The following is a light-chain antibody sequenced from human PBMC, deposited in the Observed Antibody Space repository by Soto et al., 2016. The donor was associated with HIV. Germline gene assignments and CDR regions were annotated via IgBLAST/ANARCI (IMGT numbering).Light chain of an antibody. CDR2: DDS. CDR3: QVWDTSSDRVV. V-gene: IGLV3-21*04. Sequence: SYVLTQPPSVSVAPGKTAAITCGGSDIGSKSVHWYQQKPGQAPVLVIYDDSDRPSGIPERFSGSNSGDTATLAISRVEAGDEADFYCQVWDTSSDRVVFGGGTKLTVL. J-gene: IGLJ2*01. CDR1: DIGSKS.